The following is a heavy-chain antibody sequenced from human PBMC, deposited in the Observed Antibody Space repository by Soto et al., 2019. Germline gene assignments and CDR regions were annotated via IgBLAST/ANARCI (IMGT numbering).Heavy chain of an antibody. CDR1: GGSISSGDHY. CDR2: FPHSGST. Sequence: QVQLQESGPGLVKPSQTLSLTCTVSGGSISSGDHYWSWIRQPPGKGLEWIGHFPHSGSTNYNPSTRSRVSSSVDTSKNQFSLRLSSVTAADTAVYYCAGGDYYVSVTWGYQYYGMDVWGQGTTVTVSS. CDR3: AGGDYYVSVTWGYQYYGMDV. D-gene: IGHD3-10*01. V-gene: IGHV4-30-4*01. J-gene: IGHJ6*02.